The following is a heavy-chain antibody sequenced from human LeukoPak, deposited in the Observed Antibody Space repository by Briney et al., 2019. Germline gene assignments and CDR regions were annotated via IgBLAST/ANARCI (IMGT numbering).Heavy chain of an antibody. CDR1: GFTFSNYW. J-gene: IGHJ4*02. CDR2: IKEDGSEK. Sequence: GGSLSLSCAASGFTFSNYWMSWVRQAPGKGLEWVANIKEDGSEKYYVDSVKGRFTISRDNTRNSLYLQMNSLRAEDTAVYYCASGRQLGYWGQGTLVTVSS. CDR3: ASGRQLGY. V-gene: IGHV3-7*01. D-gene: IGHD6-13*01.